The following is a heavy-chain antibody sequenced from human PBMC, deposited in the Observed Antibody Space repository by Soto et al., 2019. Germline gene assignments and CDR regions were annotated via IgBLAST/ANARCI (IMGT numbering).Heavy chain of an antibody. V-gene: IGHV3-23*01. Sequence: GGSLRLSCAASGFTFSSYAMSWVRQAPGKGLEWVSAISGSGGSTYYADSVKGRFTISRDNSKNTLYLQMNSLRAEDTAVYYCAKDRGGDPSSYYYYGMDVWGQGTTVTVSS. D-gene: IGHD3-16*01. J-gene: IGHJ6*02. CDR2: ISGSGGST. CDR3: AKDRGGDPSSYYYYGMDV. CDR1: GFTFSSYA.